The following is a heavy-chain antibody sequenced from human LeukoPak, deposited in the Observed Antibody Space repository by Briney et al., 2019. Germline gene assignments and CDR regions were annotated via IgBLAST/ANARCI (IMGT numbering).Heavy chain of an antibody. CDR2: ISSSGSTI. J-gene: IGHJ4*02. CDR1: GFTFSYYY. Sequence: GGALSLSCAASGFTFSYYYMSWIRQAPGTGLEWVSYISSSGSTIYYEDSVKGRLTISRDNAKNSLYLQMNSLRAEDTAVYYCARTGTTLRYFDWLLRDYFYYWGQGTLVTVSP. V-gene: IGHV3-11*01. CDR3: ARTGTTLRYFDWLLRDYFYY. D-gene: IGHD3-9*01.